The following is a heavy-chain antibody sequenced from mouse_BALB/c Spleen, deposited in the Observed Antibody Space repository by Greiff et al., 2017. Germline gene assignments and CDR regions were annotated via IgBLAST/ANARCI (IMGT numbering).Heavy chain of an antibody. CDR3: ARLGRFDV. D-gene: IGHD3-1*01. CDR2: ISSGGSYT. V-gene: IGHV5-6*01. CDR1: GFTFSSYG. Sequence: EVKLVESGGDLVKPGGSLKLSCAASGFTFSSYGMSWVRQTPDKRLEWVATISSGGSYTYYPDSVKGRFTISRDNAKNTLYLQMSSLKSEDTAMYYCARLGRFDVWGAGTTVTVSS. J-gene: IGHJ1*01.